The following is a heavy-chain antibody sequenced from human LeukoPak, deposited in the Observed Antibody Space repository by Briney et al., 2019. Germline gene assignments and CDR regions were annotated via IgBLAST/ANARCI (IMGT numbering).Heavy chain of an antibody. J-gene: IGHJ4*02. CDR2: IRSNGETT. V-gene: IGHV3-23*01. Sequence: GGTLRLSCAVSGFTFTSIAMTWVRQAPGKGLEWVSTIRSNGETTYNADSVKGRFTISRDNSKKTLYLQLNSLRVGDTAIYYCAKGQELDDGVFDSWGQGALVTVSS. D-gene: IGHD1-1*01. CDR1: GFTFTSIA. CDR3: AKGQELDDGVFDS.